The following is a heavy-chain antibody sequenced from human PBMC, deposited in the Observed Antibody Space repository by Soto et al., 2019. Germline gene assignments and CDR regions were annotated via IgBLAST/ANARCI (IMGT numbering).Heavy chain of an antibody. CDR2: IYYSGST. Sequence: AETLSLTCTVSGGSISSYYWSWIRQPPGKGLEWIGYIYYSGSTNYNPSLKSRVTISVDTSKNQFSLKLSSVTAADTAVYYCARTQSSSYGNWFDPWGQGTLVTVSS. CDR1: GGSISSYY. J-gene: IGHJ5*02. D-gene: IGHD6-6*01. CDR3: ARTQSSSYGNWFDP. V-gene: IGHV4-59*01.